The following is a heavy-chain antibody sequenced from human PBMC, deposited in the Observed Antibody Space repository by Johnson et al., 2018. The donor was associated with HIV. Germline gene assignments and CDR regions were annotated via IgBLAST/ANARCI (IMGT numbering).Heavy chain of an antibody. CDR3: TTDGSGPYSGSYWGEDAFDI. J-gene: IGHJ3*02. V-gene: IGHV3-15*01. D-gene: IGHD1-26*01. CDR1: GFTFSNAW. Sequence: VQLVESGGGLVKPGGSLRLSCAASGFTFSNAWMSWVRQAPGKGLEWVGRIKSKTDGGTTDYAAPVKGRFTISRDDSKNTRYLQMNSLKTEDTAVYYWTTDGSGPYSGSYWGEDAFDIWGQGTMVTVSS. CDR2: IKSKTDGGTT.